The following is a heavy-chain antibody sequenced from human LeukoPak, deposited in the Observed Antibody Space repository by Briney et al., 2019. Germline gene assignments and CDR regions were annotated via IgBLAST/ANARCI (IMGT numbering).Heavy chain of an antibody. Sequence: PSETLSLTCTVSGXSISSIGYYWGWIRQPPEKGLEGIGSMYYSGATYYNPSLKSRVTISIDTSKNQFSLKLSSVSAADTAVYYCARHRGNSYGPIDYWGQGTLVIVSS. CDR3: ARHRGNSYGPIDY. CDR2: MYYSGAT. D-gene: IGHD5-18*01. J-gene: IGHJ4*02. V-gene: IGHV4-39*01. CDR1: GXSISSIGYY.